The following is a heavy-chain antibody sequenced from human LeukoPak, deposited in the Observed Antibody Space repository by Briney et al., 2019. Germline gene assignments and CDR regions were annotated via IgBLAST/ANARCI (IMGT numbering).Heavy chain of an antibody. J-gene: IGHJ4*02. V-gene: IGHV4-59*01. CDR3: ARETAMVLDY. Sequence: LEWIGYISYSGSANYNPSLKSRVTISVDTSKNQFSLKVTSVTAADTAVYYCARETAMVLDYWGQGTLVTVSS. CDR2: ISYSGSA. D-gene: IGHD5-18*01.